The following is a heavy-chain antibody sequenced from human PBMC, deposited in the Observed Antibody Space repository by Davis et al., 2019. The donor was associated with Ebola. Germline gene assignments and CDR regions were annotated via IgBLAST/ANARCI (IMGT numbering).Heavy chain of an antibody. J-gene: IGHJ6*04. Sequence: PGGSLRLSCTDSVITFSSYAMTWVRQAPGKGLEWVPAISGSGGSTYYADSVKGRFTISRDNAKNSLYLQMNSLRAEDTALYYCAKDSSSSSHYYYGMDVWGKGTTVTVSS. V-gene: IGHV3-23*01. CDR1: VITFSSYA. CDR2: ISGSGGST. CDR3: AKDSSSSSHYYYGMDV. D-gene: IGHD6-6*01.